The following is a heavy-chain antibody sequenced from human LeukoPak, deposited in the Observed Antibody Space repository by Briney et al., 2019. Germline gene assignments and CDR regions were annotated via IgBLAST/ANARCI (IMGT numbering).Heavy chain of an antibody. Sequence: GASVEVSCKASGGTFSSYAISWVRQAPGQGLEWMGGIIPIFGTANYAQKFQGRVTITADESTSTAYMELSSLRSEDTAVYYCARDLWDYYYYGMDVWGRGTTVTVSS. CDR1: GGTFSSYA. J-gene: IGHJ6*02. CDR3: ARDLWDYYYYGMDV. V-gene: IGHV1-69*13. D-gene: IGHD2/OR15-2a*01. CDR2: IIPIFGTA.